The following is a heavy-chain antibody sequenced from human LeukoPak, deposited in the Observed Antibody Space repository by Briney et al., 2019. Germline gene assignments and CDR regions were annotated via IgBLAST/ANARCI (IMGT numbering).Heavy chain of an antibody. Sequence: GGSLRLSCAASGFTFSSYEMNCVRQAPGKGLEWVSYISSSGSTIYYADSVKGRFTISRDNAKNSLYLQMNSLRAEDTAVYYCARDGHYYGSGSYYRLGFDYWGQGTPVTVSS. J-gene: IGHJ4*02. CDR2: ISSSGSTI. CDR3: ARDGHYYGSGSYYRLGFDY. D-gene: IGHD3-10*01. CDR1: GFTFSSYE. V-gene: IGHV3-48*03.